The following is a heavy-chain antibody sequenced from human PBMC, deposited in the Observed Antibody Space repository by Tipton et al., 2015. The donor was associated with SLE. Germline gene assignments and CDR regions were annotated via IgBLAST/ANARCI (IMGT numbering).Heavy chain of an antibody. V-gene: IGHV4-4*02. CDR3: ATVGDYALIY. J-gene: IGHJ4*02. CDR1: GGAISSSYW. D-gene: IGHD3-16*01. CDR2: IYHSGRT. Sequence: LTCVVSGGAISSSYWWSWVRQPPGKGLEWIGEIYHSGRTNYNPSLKSRVSLSVDKSKNQFSLRVTSVTAADTAVYYCATVGDYALIYWGQGTVVSVSS.